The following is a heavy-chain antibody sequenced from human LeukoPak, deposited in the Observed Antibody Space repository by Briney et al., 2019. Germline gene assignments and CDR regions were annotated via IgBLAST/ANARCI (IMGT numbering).Heavy chain of an antibody. CDR3: AKDQPALTGYFDH. J-gene: IGHJ4*02. D-gene: IGHD3-9*01. V-gene: IGHV3-30*02. CDR2: IRYDGSNK. Sequence: GGSLRLSCAASGFTFNSYGMHWVRQAPGKGLEWVAFIRYDGSNKYYADSVKGRFTISRDNSKNTLYLQTNSLRAEDTAVYYCAKDQPALTGYFDHWGQGTLVTVSS. CDR1: GFTFNSYG.